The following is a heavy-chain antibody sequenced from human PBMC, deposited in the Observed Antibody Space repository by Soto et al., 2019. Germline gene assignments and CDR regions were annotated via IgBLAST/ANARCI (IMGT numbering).Heavy chain of an antibody. CDR3: ARDGTADIVATVLSVYYYGMDV. J-gene: IGHJ6*02. V-gene: IGHV1-18*01. CDR1: GYTFTSYG. D-gene: IGHD5-12*01. CDR2: ISAYNGNT. Sequence: QVQLVQSGAEVKKPGASVKVSCKASGYTFTSYGISWVRQAPGQGLEWMGWISAYNGNTNYAQKLQGRVTMTTDTPTSTAYMGLRSVRSHDTAVYYCARDGTADIVATVLSVYYYGMDVWGQGTTVTVSS.